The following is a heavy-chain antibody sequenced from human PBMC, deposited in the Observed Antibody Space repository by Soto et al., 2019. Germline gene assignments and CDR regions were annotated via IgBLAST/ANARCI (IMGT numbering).Heavy chain of an antibody. Sequence: EVQLVESGGGLVKPGGSLRLSCAASGFTFSNAWMSWVRQAPGKGLEWVGRIKSKSDGGTTDYAAHVKGRFTVSSDDSNNTLYRQMNSLKTDDTAVYYGTTVGGWHDYCGQGTLVTVSS. CDR1: GFTFSNAW. V-gene: IGHV3-15*01. CDR2: IKSKSDGGTT. J-gene: IGHJ4*02. CDR3: TTVGGWHDY. D-gene: IGHD6-19*01.